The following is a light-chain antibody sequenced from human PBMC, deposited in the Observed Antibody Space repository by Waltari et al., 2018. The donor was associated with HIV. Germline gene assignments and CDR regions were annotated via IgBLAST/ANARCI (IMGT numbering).Light chain of an antibody. CDR1: QDSSNS. CDR2: ATS. V-gene: IGKV1-9*01. Sequence: DIHLTQSPSFLSASVGARVPITCRASQDSSNSVAWYQQRPGKAPKLLIYATSTFQSGVPSRFRGSRSRTEFTLTIASLQAEDFATYFCQQLNTYPHTFGQGTKVEI. CDR3: QQLNTYPHT. J-gene: IGKJ2*01.